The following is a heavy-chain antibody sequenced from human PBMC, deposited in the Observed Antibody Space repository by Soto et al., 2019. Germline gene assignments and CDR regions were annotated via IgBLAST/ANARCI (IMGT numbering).Heavy chain of an antibody. D-gene: IGHD1-26*01. Sequence: GASVKVSCEACGYTFTSYGISWVRQAPGQGLEWMGWISAYNGNTNYAQKLQGRVTMTTDTSTSTAYMELRSLRSDDTAVYYCARDGMVGATSYYGMDVWGKGTTVTVSS. J-gene: IGHJ6*04. V-gene: IGHV1-18*01. CDR2: ISAYNGNT. CDR1: GYTFTSYG. CDR3: ARDGMVGATSYYGMDV.